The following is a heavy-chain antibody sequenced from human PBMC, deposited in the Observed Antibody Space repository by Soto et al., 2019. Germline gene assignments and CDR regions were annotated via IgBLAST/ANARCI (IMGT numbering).Heavy chain of an antibody. CDR3: ARVGITGTTVTFMDV. D-gene: IGHD1-7*01. Sequence: ASVKVSCKASGYTFTSYYMHWVRQAPGQGLEWMGIINPSGGSTSYAQKFQGRVTMTRDTSTSTVYMELSSLRSEDTAVYYCARVGITGTTVTFMDVWGQGTTVTVSS. V-gene: IGHV1-46*01. CDR2: INPSGGST. J-gene: IGHJ6*02. CDR1: GYTFTSYY.